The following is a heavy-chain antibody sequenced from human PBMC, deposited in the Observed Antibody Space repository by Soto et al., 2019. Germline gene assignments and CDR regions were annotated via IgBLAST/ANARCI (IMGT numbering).Heavy chain of an antibody. D-gene: IGHD3-9*01. CDR2: ISAYNGNT. Sequence: ASVKVSCKASGYTFTSYGISWVRQAPGQGLEWMGWISAYNGNTNYAQKLQGRVTMTTDTSTSTAYLELRSLRSDDTVVYYFACFLNYEILTGYYSPDAFXIWGQGTMVTVSS. CDR1: GYTFTSYG. V-gene: IGHV1-18*01. J-gene: IGHJ3*02. CDR3: ACFLNYEILTGYYSPDAFXI.